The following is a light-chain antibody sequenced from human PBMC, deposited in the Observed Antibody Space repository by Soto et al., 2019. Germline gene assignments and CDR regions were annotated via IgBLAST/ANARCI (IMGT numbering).Light chain of an antibody. CDR1: QSLRNK. Sequence: VMSQSPASLSVSPGDSASLSCRASQSLRNKLAWYQQKPGQAPRLLIYDTSTRATGVSARFSGSGSGTEFTPTISSLQSEDSAIYYCQQYVSWPFSFGGGTKVEI. J-gene: IGKJ4*01. CDR3: QQYVSWPFS. CDR2: DTS. V-gene: IGKV3-15*01.